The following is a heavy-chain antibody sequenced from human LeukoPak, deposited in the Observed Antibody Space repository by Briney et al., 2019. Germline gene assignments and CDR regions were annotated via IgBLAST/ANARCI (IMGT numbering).Heavy chain of an antibody. Sequence: SETLSLTCAVSGGSICSNNWWGWVRQPPGKGLEWIGEIYHSGSPNYNPSLKSRVTISVDKSRNHFSLNLSSVTAADTAVYYCARVNINNWHSCDYWGQGTLVTVSS. CDR3: ARVNINNWHSCDY. CDR1: GGSICSNNW. CDR2: IYHSGSP. V-gene: IGHV4-4*02. D-gene: IGHD1-1*01. J-gene: IGHJ4*02.